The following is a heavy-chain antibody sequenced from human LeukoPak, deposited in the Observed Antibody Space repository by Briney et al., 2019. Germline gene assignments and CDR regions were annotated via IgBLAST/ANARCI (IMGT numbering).Heavy chain of an antibody. D-gene: IGHD3-16*02. CDR1: GGSISSISSNNYH. J-gene: IGHJ4*02. CDR2: IYYSGST. Sequence: SETLSLTCIVSGGSISSISSNNYHWGWIRQPPGKGLEWIGSIYYSGSTNYNPSLKSRVTISVDTSKNQFSLKLSSVTAADTAVYYCARLDFDDYVWGNYRYFDYWGQGTLVTVSS. V-gene: IGHV4-39*07. CDR3: ARLDFDDYVWGNYRYFDY.